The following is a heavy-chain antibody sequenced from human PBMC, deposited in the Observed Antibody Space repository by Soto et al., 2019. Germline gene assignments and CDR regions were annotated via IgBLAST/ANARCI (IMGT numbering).Heavy chain of an antibody. CDR3: ASVLRYL. Sequence: PSETLSLTCAVSGGSISSGGYYWSWIRQPPGKGLEWIGEINDSGRTNYNPSLTSRVTISVDTSKNQFSLNLRSVTAADTAVYYCASVLRYLWGQGTLVTVSS. CDR1: GGSISSGGYY. CDR2: INDSGRT. V-gene: IGHV4-34*01. D-gene: IGHD3-9*01. J-gene: IGHJ4*02.